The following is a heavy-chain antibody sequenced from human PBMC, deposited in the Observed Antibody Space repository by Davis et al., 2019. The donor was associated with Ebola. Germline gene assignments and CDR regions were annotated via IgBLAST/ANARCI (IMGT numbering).Heavy chain of an antibody. J-gene: IGHJ3*02. V-gene: IGHV1-18*04. Sequence: ASVKVSCKASGYTFTGYYMHWVRQATGQGLEWMGWISAYNGNTNYAQKLQGRVTMTTDTSTSTAYMELRSLRSDDTAVYYCAREEVTDGAFDIWGQGTMVTVSS. CDR1: GYTFTGYY. CDR2: ISAYNGNT. CDR3: AREEVTDGAFDI. D-gene: IGHD2-21*02.